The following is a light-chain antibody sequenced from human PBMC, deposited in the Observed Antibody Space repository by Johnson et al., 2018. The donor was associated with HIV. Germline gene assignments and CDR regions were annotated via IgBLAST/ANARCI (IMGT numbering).Light chain of an antibody. Sequence: QSVLTQPPSVSAAPGQKVTISCSGSSSNIVNNYVSWYQQLPGTAPKLLIYDNNKRPSGIPDRSSGSKSGTSASLGITGLQTGDEADYYCGTWDSSLSAYVFATGTKVTVL. J-gene: IGLJ1*01. CDR2: DNN. CDR1: SSNIVNNY. CDR3: GTWDSSLSAYV. V-gene: IGLV1-51*01.